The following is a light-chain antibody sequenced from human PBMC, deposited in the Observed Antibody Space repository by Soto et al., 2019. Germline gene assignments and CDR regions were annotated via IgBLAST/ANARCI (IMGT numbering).Light chain of an antibody. V-gene: IGLV1-40*01. CDR1: SSNIGAGYD. CDR3: QSYDSSLSGPSFV. CDR2: GNT. Sequence: QPVLTQPPSVSGAPGQRVTISCTGSSSNIGAGYDVHWYQQLPGTAPKLLIYGNTNRPSGVPDRFSGSKSGTSASLAITGLQAEDEADYYCQSYDSSLSGPSFVFGTGTKVTV. J-gene: IGLJ1*01.